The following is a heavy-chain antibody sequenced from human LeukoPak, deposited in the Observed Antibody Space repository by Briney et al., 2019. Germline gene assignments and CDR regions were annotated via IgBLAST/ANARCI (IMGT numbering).Heavy chain of an antibody. CDR1: GFIFSNDA. CDR2: ISGSGGST. J-gene: IGHJ4*02. D-gene: IGHD3-22*01. V-gene: IGHV3-23*01. CDR3: ARDYDSSGYYQANFDY. Sequence: GGSLRLSCAASGFIFSNDAMSWVRQAPGKGLEWVSAISGSGGSTYYADSVKGRFTISRDNSKNTLYLQMNSLRAEDTAVYYCARDYDSSGYYQANFDYWGQGTLVTVSS.